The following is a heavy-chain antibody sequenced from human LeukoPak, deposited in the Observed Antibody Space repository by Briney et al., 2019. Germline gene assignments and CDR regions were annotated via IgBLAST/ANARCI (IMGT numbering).Heavy chain of an antibody. CDR3: ASRSFDAFDI. CDR1: GYTFTSYY. CDR2: INPSGGST. V-gene: IGHV1-46*01. Sequence: ASVKVSCKASGYTFTSYYMHWVRQAPGQGLEWMGIINPSGGSTTYAQKFQDRVTMTRDTSTSTVYMELSGLRSEDTAVYYCASRSFDAFDIWGQGTMVTVSS. J-gene: IGHJ3*02.